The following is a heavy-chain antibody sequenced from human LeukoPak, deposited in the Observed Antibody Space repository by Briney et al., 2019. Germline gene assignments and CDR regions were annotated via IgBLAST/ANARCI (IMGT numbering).Heavy chain of an antibody. D-gene: IGHD3-9*01. CDR1: GFTFSSYA. V-gene: IGHV3-30*04. J-gene: IGHJ2*01. CDR3: ARGYDILTGYYYWYFDL. Sequence: GGSLRLSCAASGFTFSSYAMHWVRQAPGKGLEWVAVISYDGNNKYYADPVKGRFTISRDNSKNTLYLQINSLRTEDTAVYYCARGYDILTGYYYWYFDLWGRGTLVTVSS. CDR2: ISYDGNNK.